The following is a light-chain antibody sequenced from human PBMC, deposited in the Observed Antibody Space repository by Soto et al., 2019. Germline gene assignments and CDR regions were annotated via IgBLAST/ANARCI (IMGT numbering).Light chain of an antibody. CDR1: QSLINSDGNTY. CDR2: KVS. J-gene: IGKJ1*01. Sequence: DVVMTQSPLSLPVTLGQPASISCRSSQSLINSDGNTYLHWFQQRPGQSPRRLIYKVSDRDSGVPDRFSGSGSGTDFTLKISRVEAEDVGVYYCMQGTHWPWTFGQGTEVEIK. CDR3: MQGTHWPWT. V-gene: IGKV2-30*01.